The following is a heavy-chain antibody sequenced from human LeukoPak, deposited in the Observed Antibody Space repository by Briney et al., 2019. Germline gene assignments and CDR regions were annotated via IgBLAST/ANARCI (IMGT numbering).Heavy chain of an antibody. CDR2: ISASGGST. D-gene: IGHD4-17*01. CDR1: GFTFSNYA. J-gene: IGHJ4*02. CDR3: AKGMWDYAYDY. V-gene: IGHV3-23*01. Sequence: GGSLRLSCAASGFTFSNYAMTWVRQAPGKGLEWVSLISASGGSTYYADSVKGRFTISRDNSKNTLCLQMNSLRADDTAVYYCAKGMWDYAYDYWGQGTRVTVSS.